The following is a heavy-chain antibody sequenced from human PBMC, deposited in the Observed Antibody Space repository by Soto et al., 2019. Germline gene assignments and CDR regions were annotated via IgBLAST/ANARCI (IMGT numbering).Heavy chain of an antibody. CDR2: ISSSSSYI. CDR3: ASSGGGSFSSWYYFDY. Sequence: GGSLRLSCAASGFTFSSYSMNWVRQAPGKGLEWVSSISSSSSYIYYADSVKGRFTISRDNAKNSLYLQMNSLRAEDTAVYYCASSGGGSFSSWYYFDYWGQGTLVTVSS. V-gene: IGHV3-21*01. D-gene: IGHD6-13*01. J-gene: IGHJ4*02. CDR1: GFTFSSYS.